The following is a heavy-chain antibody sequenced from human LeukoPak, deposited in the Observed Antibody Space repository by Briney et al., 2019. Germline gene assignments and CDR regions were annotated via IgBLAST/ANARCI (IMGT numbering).Heavy chain of an antibody. CDR2: IYPGDSDT. V-gene: IGHV5-51*01. Sequence: GESLKIFCKGSGYNFSTYWIGWVRQMPGKGLEWMGIIYPGDSDTRYSPSFQGQVTISADKSISTAYLQWSSLKASDTAMYYCAREGGGYGSGSAFDYWGQGTLVTVSS. CDR3: AREGGGYGSGSAFDY. J-gene: IGHJ4*02. D-gene: IGHD3-10*01. CDR1: GYNFSTYW.